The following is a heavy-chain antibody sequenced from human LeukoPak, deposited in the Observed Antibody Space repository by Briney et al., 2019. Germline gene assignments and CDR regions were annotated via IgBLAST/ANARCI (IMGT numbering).Heavy chain of an antibody. CDR2: INHSGST. D-gene: IGHD6-13*01. CDR3: ASAEPRGIIWYPY. CDR1: GGSFSGYS. V-gene: IGHV4-34*01. J-gene: IGHJ4*02. Sequence: PAETLSLTCAVYGGSFSGYSWTWIRQPPGKGLEWIGEINHSGSTNYNPSLKSRVTISVDTSKNQFSLKLSSVTAADTAVYYCASAEPRGIIWYPYWGQGTLVTVSS.